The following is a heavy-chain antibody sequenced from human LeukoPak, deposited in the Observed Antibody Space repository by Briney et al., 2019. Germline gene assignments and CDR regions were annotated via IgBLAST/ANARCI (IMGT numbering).Heavy chain of an antibody. D-gene: IGHD2-21*01. CDR1: GYTFTSYD. J-gene: IGHJ5*02. CDR3: ARDHIVVVIGWFDP. CDR2: INPNSGGT. Sequence: ASVKVSCKASGYTFTSYDINWVRQAPGQGLEWMGWINPNSGGTNYAQKFQGRVTMTRDTSISTAYMELSRLRSDDTAVYYCARDHIVVVIGWFDPWGQGTLVTVSS. V-gene: IGHV1-2*02.